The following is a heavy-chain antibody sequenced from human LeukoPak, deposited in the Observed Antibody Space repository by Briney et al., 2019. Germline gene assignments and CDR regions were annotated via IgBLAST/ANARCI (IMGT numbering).Heavy chain of an antibody. CDR3: ARSLLWFGEPYYYYGMDV. D-gene: IGHD3-10*01. Sequence: SETLSLTCTVSGGSISSYYWSWIRQPAGKGLEWIGRIYTSGSTNYNPSLKSRVTMSVDTSKNQFSLKLSSVTAADTAVYYCARSLLWFGEPYYYYGMDVWGQGTTVTVSS. CDR2: IYTSGST. CDR1: GGSISSYY. V-gene: IGHV4-4*07. J-gene: IGHJ6*02.